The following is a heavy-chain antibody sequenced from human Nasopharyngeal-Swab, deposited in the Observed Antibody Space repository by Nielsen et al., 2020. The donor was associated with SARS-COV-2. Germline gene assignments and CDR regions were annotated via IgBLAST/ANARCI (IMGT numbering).Heavy chain of an antibody. Sequence: GGSLRLSCAVSGFSISSTFINWVRQAPGKGLEWISLINSAGEGVYGDSVKSRFTISRDTSKNTVSLQMNSLRAEDTAVYYCATGACDYWGQGALVTVSS. J-gene: IGHJ4*02. CDR3: ATGACDY. V-gene: IGHV3-53*01. CDR1: GFSISSTF. CDR2: INSAGEG.